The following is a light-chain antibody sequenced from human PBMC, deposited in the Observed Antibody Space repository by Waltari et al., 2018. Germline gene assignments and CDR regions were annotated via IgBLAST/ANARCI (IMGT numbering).Light chain of an antibody. CDR3: QVWDSISDRVL. J-gene: IGLJ2*01. Sequence: SYVLPQSPSVSVAPGQTAVITCGGNNIGSKTVCWFQQKPGQAPVLVVHDDSARPSGIPERFSGSNSVNTATLTVSRVEAGDEADYYCQVWDSISDRVLFGGGTKLTVL. CDR1: NIGSKT. CDR2: DDS. V-gene: IGLV3-21*02.